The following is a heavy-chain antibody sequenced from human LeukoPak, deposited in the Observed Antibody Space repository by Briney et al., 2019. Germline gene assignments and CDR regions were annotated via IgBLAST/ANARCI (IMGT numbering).Heavy chain of an antibody. CDR1: GYTFTNYY. D-gene: IGHD4-17*01. J-gene: IGHJ2*01. CDR2: MNPAGDDA. Sequence: ASVKVSCKASGYTFTNYYINWVRQATGQGLEWMGWMNPAGDDAGYAQRFQGRMTLTRDTSVSTVYMELSSLRSDDTAVYYCARGAVTTAVRWHFSLWGRGTLVTVSS. V-gene: IGHV1-8*01. CDR3: ARGAVTTAVRWHFSL.